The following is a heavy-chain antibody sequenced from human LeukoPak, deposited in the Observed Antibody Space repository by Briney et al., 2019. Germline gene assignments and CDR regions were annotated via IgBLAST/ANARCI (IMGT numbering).Heavy chain of an antibody. D-gene: IGHD6-13*01. CDR1: GYSFTSNY. Sequence: ASVKVSCKASGYSFTSNYIHWVRQAPGQGLEWMGWISAYNGNTNYAQKLQGRVTMTTDTSTSTAYMELRSLRSDDTAVYYCARGSDIAAAGTDWFDPWGQGALVTVSS. V-gene: IGHV1-18*04. CDR3: ARGSDIAAAGTDWFDP. J-gene: IGHJ5*02. CDR2: ISAYNGNT.